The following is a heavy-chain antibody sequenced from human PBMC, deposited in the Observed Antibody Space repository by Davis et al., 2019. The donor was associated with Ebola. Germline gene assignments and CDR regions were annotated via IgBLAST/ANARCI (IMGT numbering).Heavy chain of an antibody. J-gene: IGHJ5*01. D-gene: IGHD6-19*01. CDR3: ARDESITVAGPRGWFDS. Sequence: SETLSLTCTVSGGSISISSYYWSWIRQPPGKGLEWIGHIYYSGSTNYNPSLKSRVTISVDTSKNQFSLKLSSVTAADTAVYYCARDESITVAGPRGWFDSWGQGTLVTVSS. CDR2: IYYSGST. CDR1: GGSISISSYY. V-gene: IGHV4-61*01.